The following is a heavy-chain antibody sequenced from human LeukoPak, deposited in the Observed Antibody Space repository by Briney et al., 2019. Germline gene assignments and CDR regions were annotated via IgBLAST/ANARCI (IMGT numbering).Heavy chain of an antibody. J-gene: IGHJ5*02. CDR1: GYTFTSYG. CDR3: ARRVVVPAATSTPTEIWFDP. V-gene: IGHV1-18*01. D-gene: IGHD2-2*01. CDR2: ISAYNGNT. Sequence: ASVKVSCKASGYTFTSYGISWVRQAPGQGLEWMGWISAYNGNTNYAQKLQGRVTTTTDTSTSTAYMELRSLRSDDTAVYYCARRVVVPAATSTPTEIWFDPWGQGTLVTVSS.